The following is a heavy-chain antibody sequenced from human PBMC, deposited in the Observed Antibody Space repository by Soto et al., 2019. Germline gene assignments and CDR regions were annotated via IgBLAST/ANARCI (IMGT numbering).Heavy chain of an antibody. CDR1: GGTFSNYA. J-gene: IGHJ2*01. D-gene: IGHD6-19*01. Sequence: QVQLVQSGAEVKKPGSSVKVSCKASGGTFSNYAISWVRQAPGQGLEWMGGITPIFGTANYAQKFQGRITITADVSRSTAYMELSRLRSEDTAVYYCAQTLGLAVAGPGRFDLWGRGTLVTVSS. CDR3: AQTLGLAVAGPGRFDL. V-gene: IGHV1-69*12. CDR2: ITPIFGTA.